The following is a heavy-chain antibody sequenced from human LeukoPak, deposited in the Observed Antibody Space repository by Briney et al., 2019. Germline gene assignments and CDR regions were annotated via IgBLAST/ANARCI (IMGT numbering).Heavy chain of an antibody. CDR3: ASEVLGYCSGGTCY. Sequence: GVSLRLSCAASGFTFSNYEMNWVRQAPGKGLEWVSYISSTGNTIYYAESVKGRLTISRDNAKNSLYLQMSSLGAEDTAVYYCASEVLGYCSGGTCYWGQGTLVTVSS. V-gene: IGHV3-48*03. J-gene: IGHJ4*02. D-gene: IGHD2-15*01. CDR1: GFTFSNYE. CDR2: ISSTGNTI.